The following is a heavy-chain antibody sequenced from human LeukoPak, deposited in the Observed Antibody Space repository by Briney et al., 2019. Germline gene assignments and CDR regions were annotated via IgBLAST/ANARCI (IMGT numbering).Heavy chain of an antibody. CDR2: ISPSGGST. CDR1: GYTFSNFY. CDR3: ASTRKRNAFDI. Sequence: GASVKVSCKASGYTFSNFYVHWVRQAPGQGLEWMGIISPSGGSTGYAQKFKGRVTMTWDTSTSTVYMELSSLSSEDTAVYYCASTRKRNAFDIWGQGTMVTVSS. D-gene: IGHD1-26*01. V-gene: IGHV1-46*01. J-gene: IGHJ3*02.